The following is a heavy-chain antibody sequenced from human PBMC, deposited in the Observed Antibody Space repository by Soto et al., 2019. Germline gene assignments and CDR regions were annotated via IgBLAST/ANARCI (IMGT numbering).Heavy chain of an antibody. CDR3: AKEPFDY. Sequence: GGSLRLSCAASGFTFSSYGMHWVRQAPGKGLEWVAVISYDGSNKYYADSVKGRFTISRDNSKNTLYLQMNSLRAEDTAVYYCAKEPFDYWGQGTLVTVSS. J-gene: IGHJ4*02. CDR2: ISYDGSNK. CDR1: GFTFSSYG. V-gene: IGHV3-30*18.